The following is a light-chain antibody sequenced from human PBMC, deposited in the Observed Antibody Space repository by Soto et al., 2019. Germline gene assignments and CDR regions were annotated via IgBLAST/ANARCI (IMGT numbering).Light chain of an antibody. J-gene: IGKJ5*01. CDR1: QSVSSN. Sequence: EIVLTQSPTTLSVSPGERATRSCRASQSVSSNLAWYQQKPGQAPRLLIYGASTRATGIPARFSGSGSGTDFTLTISGLEPEDFAVYYCQQYNNWPPITFGQGTRLEIK. CDR3: QQYNNWPPIT. CDR2: GAS. V-gene: IGKV3-15*01.